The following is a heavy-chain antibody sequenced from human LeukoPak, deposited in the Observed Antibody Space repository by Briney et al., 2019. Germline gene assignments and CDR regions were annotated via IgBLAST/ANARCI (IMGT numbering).Heavy chain of an antibody. CDR1: GYTFTSYD. D-gene: IGHD3-22*01. Sequence: ASVKVSCKASGYTFTSYDINWVRQATGQGLEWMGWMNPNSGNTGYAQKFQGRVTITRNTSISTAYMELSSLRSEDTAVYYCARDRLPYYYDSSGLDAFDIWGQGTMVTVSS. CDR3: ARDRLPYYYDSSGLDAFDI. J-gene: IGHJ3*02. CDR2: MNPNSGNT. V-gene: IGHV1-8*03.